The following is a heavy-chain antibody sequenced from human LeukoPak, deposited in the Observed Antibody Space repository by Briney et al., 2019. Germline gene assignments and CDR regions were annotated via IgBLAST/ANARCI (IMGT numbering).Heavy chain of an antibody. CDR3: ASDTYYYDSSGYYSGY. CDR2: ISRSGST. V-gene: IGHV4-34*01. D-gene: IGHD3-22*01. J-gene: IGHJ4*02. Sequence: SETLSLTCAVYGGSFSDYYWSWIRQPPGKGLEWVGEISRSGSTIYNPSLKNRVTISVDRSKNQFSLKLSSVTAADTAVYYCASDTYYYDSSGYYSGYWGQGTLVTVSS. CDR1: GGSFSDYY.